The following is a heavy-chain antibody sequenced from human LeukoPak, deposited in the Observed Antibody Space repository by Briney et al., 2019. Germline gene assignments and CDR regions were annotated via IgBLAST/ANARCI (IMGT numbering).Heavy chain of an antibody. Sequence: GASVKVSCKVSGYTLTELSMHWVRQAPGKGLEWMGGFDPEDGETIYAQKFQGRVTMTKDTSTDTAYMELSSLRSEDTAVYYCATGPITMVRGVMGGGNWFDPWGQGTLVTVSS. CDR2: FDPEDGET. CDR3: ATGPITMVRGVMGGGNWFDP. D-gene: IGHD3-10*01. V-gene: IGHV1-24*01. CDR1: GYTLTELS. J-gene: IGHJ5*02.